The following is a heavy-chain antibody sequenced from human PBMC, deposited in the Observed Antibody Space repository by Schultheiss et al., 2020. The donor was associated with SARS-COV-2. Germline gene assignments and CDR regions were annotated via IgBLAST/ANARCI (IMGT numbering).Heavy chain of an antibody. CDR3: ARAMGSSSWYFRFDAFDI. Sequence: TLSLTCAVSGGSISSYYWSWIRQPPGKGLEWIGYIYYSGSTNYNPSLKSRVTISVDTSKNQFSLKLSSVTAADTAVYYCARAMGSSSWYFRFDAFDIWGQGTMVTVSS. CDR2: IYYSGST. CDR1: GGSISSYY. J-gene: IGHJ3*02. D-gene: IGHD6-13*01. V-gene: IGHV4-59*01.